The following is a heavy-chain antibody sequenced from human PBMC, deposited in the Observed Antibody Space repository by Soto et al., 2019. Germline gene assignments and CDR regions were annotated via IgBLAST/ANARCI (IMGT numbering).Heavy chain of an antibody. D-gene: IGHD4-4*01. CDR1: GFTFSDYY. J-gene: IGHJ4*02. V-gene: IGHV3-11*01. Sequence: PGGSLRLSCAASGFTFSDYYMSWIRQAPGKGLEWVSYISSSGSTIYYADSVKGRFNISRDNAKNSLYLQMNSVRAEDTAVYYCARDRDSNYEPLNYWGQGTLVTVSS. CDR2: ISSSGSTI. CDR3: ARDRDSNYEPLNY.